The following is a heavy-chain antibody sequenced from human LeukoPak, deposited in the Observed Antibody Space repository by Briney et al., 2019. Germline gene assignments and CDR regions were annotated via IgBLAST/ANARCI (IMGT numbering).Heavy chain of an antibody. J-gene: IGHJ4*02. D-gene: IGHD3-22*01. CDR3: ARWGHFDTSGYFVVDY. CDR2: IHYSGST. V-gene: IGHV4-59*01. CDR1: GGSISSYY. Sequence: PSETLSLTCTVSGGSISSYYWSWIRQSPGKGLEWIGHIHYSGSTHYNPSLQSRVSISIDTSKKHFSLKLRSVTAVDTAVYYCARWGHFDTSGYFVVDYWGQGTLVTVSS.